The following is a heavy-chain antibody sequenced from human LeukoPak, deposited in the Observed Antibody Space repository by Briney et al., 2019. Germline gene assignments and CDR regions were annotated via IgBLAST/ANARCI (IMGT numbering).Heavy chain of an antibody. V-gene: IGHV4-38-2*02. J-gene: IGHJ4*02. CDR2: ISHSGST. D-gene: IGHD6-6*01. CDR1: GYSISSGYY. CDR3: ARDSSSSPFAT. Sequence: SETLSLTCAVSGYSISSGYYWGWIRQPPGKGLEWVGGISHSGSTYYNPSLKSRVTISIDTSKNQFSLKLSSVTAADTAVYYCARDSSSSPFATWGQGTLVTVSS.